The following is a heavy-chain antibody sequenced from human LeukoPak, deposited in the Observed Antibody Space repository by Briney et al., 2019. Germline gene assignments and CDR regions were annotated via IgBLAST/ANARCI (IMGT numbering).Heavy chain of an antibody. D-gene: IGHD6-19*01. CDR3: ARTPEEAYSSGWPFDY. V-gene: IGHV1-18*01. J-gene: IGHJ4*02. CDR1: GYTFTSYG. Sequence: ASVKVSCKASGYTFTSYGISWVRQAPGQGLEWMGWISAYNGSTNYAQKLQGRVTMTTDTSTSTAYMELRSLRSDDTAVYYCARTPEEAYSSGWPFDYWGQGTLVTVSS. CDR2: ISAYNGST.